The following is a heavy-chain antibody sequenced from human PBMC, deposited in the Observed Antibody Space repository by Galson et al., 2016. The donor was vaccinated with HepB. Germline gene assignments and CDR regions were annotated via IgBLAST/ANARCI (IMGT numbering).Heavy chain of an antibody. CDR3: AKRVSSSKYFDY. Sequence: SLRLSCAGSGFTFSSHPMNWVRQAPGKGLEWVSSIGGRGDDTYYADSVKGRFTVSRDNLKNTLYLRMNSLRADDTAVYYCAKRVSSSKYFDYWGQGTLVTVSS. V-gene: IGHV3-23*01. J-gene: IGHJ4*02. CDR1: GFTFSSHP. D-gene: IGHD2-2*01. CDR2: IGGRGDDT.